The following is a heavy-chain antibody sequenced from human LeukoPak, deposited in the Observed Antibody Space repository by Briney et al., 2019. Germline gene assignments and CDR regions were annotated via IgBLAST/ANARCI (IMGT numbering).Heavy chain of an antibody. V-gene: IGHV1-2*02. CDR1: GYTFTGYY. J-gene: IGHJ5*02. CDR3: ARGSHYYDSSGYYINWFDP. CDR2: INPNSGGT. Sequence: GASVKVSCKASGYTFTGYYMHWVRQAPGQGLEWMGWINPNSGGTNYAQKFQGRVTMTRDTSISTAYMELSRLRSGDTAVYYCARGSHYYDSSGYYINWFDPWGQGTLVTVSS. D-gene: IGHD3-22*01.